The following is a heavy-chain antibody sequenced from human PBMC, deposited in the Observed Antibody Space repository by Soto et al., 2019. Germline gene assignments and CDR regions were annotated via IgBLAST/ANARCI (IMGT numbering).Heavy chain of an antibody. CDR3: ARAGIGRTGYRAFDY. J-gene: IGHJ4*02. CDR1: GFICSNYA. V-gene: IGHV3-30-3*01. Sequence: QVQLVESGGGVVQPGRSLRLSCAASGFICSNYAMYWVRQAPGKGLEWVTGISYDGSKQHYAASVKDRFTISRDDSKKTMYMEMTSLRVEDTAVYYCARAGIGRTGYRAFDYWGQGTLVSVSS. D-gene: IGHD3-9*01. CDR2: ISYDGSKQ.